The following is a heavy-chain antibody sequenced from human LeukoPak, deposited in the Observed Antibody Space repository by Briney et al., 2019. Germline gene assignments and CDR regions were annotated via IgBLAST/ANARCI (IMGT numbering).Heavy chain of an antibody. D-gene: IGHD6-19*01. CDR2: INPNSGGT. CDR1: GYTFTGYY. J-gene: IGHJ4*02. Sequence: ASVKVSCKASGYTFTGYYMHWVRQAPGQGLEWMGWINPNSGGTNYAQKFQGRVTMTRDTSISTAYMELSRLRSDDTAVYYCARDRGYSSGWSTYYFDYWGQGTLVTVS. CDR3: ARDRGYSSGWSTYYFDY. V-gene: IGHV1-2*02.